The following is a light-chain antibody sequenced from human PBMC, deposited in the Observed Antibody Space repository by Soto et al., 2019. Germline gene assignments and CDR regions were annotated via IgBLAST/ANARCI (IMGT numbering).Light chain of an antibody. CDR2: DVS. Sequence: QSALTQPRSVSGSPGQSVTISCTGTSSDVGVYKYVSWYQQLPGKAPKLMIYDVSERPSGIPDRFSGSKSGNTASLTISGLQAEDEADYFCCSYAGTYTPDVFGTGTKLTVL. V-gene: IGLV2-11*01. CDR1: SSDVGVYKY. J-gene: IGLJ1*01. CDR3: CSYAGTYTPDV.